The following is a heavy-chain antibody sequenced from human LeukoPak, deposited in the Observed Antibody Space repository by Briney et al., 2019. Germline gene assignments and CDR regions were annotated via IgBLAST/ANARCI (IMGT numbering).Heavy chain of an antibody. CDR2: VLSGGGST. Sequence: PGGSLRLSCEGSGFNFGGYSMSWVRQAPGKGLEWVSGVLSGGGSTYYADAVKSRFTISRDNSRSTLYLQMNSLRAEDTAVYYCAKDAIYGDGYWEFDYWGQGTLVTVSS. V-gene: IGHV3-23*01. D-gene: IGHD2-21*01. J-gene: IGHJ4*02. CDR1: GFNFGGYS. CDR3: AKDAIYGDGYWEFDY.